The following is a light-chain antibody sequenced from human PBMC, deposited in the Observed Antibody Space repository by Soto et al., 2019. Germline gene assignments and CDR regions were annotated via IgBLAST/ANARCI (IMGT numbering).Light chain of an antibody. J-gene: IGLJ1*01. CDR2: EVI. CDR1: SSDVCGYNY. V-gene: IGLV2-14*01. CDR3: SSYTSSSIDYV. Sequence: QSALTQPASVSGSPGQSITISCTGTSSDVCGYNYVSWYQQHPGKAPKLMIYEVITRPSGVSNRFSGSKSVNTASLTNSGLQAEDEADYYCSSYTSSSIDYVFGTGTKLTVL.